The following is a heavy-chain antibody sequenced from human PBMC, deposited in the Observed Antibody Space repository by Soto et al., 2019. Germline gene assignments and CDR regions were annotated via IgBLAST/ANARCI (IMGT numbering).Heavy chain of an antibody. CDR3: ARGTDAMAIYCFDY. V-gene: IGHV3-33*01. CDR1: GFTFSSYG. D-gene: IGHD2-2*01. J-gene: IGHJ4*02. CDR2: IWYDGSNK. Sequence: QVQLVESGGGVVQPGRSLRLSCAASGFTFSSYGMHWVRQAPGKGLEWVAVIWYDGSNKYYADSVKGRFTISRDNSKNTLYLQMNSLRAEDTAVYYCARGTDAMAIYCFDYWGQGTLVTVSS.